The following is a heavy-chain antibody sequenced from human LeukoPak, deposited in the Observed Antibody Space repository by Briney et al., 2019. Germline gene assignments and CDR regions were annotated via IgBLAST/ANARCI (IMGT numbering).Heavy chain of an antibody. D-gene: IGHD3-10*01. Sequence: SETLSLTCSVSGGSVSSNNYQWNWIRQPPGKGLEWIGDIYHSGSTNYNPSLRSRVTISVDTSKNQFSLKLSSVTAADTAVYYCARRLVGQTFDYWGQGTLVTVSS. CDR3: ARRLVGQTFDY. V-gene: IGHV4-61*01. CDR1: GGSVSSNNYQ. CDR2: IYHSGST. J-gene: IGHJ4*02.